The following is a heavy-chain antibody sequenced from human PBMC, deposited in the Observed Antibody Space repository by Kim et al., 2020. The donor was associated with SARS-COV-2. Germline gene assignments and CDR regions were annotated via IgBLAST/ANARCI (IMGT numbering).Heavy chain of an antibody. Sequence: SETLSLTCTVSGGSISSYYWSWIRQPPGKGLEWIGYIYYSGSTNYNPSLKSRVTISVDTSKNQFSLKLSSVTAADTAVYYCARAGAAAGRGYAFDIWGQGTIVTVCS. CDR2: IYYSGST. D-gene: IGHD6-13*01. CDR1: GGSISSYY. J-gene: IGHJ3*02. V-gene: IGHV4-59*01. CDR3: ARAGAAAGRGYAFDI.